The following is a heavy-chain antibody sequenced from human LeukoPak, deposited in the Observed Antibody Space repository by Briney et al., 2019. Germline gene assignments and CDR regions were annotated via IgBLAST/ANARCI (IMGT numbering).Heavy chain of an antibody. Sequence: GGSLTLSCAASGFTFSAYDIHWVRQAPGKGLEWVAVIRYDGTNKYYADSVKGRFTISRDNSNNTLYLQMNSLRAEDTAVYYCARDRERYFDSNGYDAFDIWGQGTMVTVSS. CDR1: GFTFSAYD. J-gene: IGHJ3*02. V-gene: IGHV3-33*01. CDR3: ARDRERYFDSNGYDAFDI. CDR2: IRYDGTNK. D-gene: IGHD3-22*01.